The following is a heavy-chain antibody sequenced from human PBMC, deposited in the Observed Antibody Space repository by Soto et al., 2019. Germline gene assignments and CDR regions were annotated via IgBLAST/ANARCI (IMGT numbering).Heavy chain of an antibody. CDR2: INHSGST. D-gene: IGHD6-13*01. J-gene: IGHJ4*02. Sequence: SETLSLTCAVYGGSFSGYYWSWIRQPPGKGLEWIGEINHSGSTNYNPSLKSRVTISVDTSKNQFSLKLSSVTAADTAVYYCARVVQKQLGGEDWGQGTLVNVAS. CDR3: ARVVQKQLGGED. CDR1: GGSFSGYY. V-gene: IGHV4-34*01.